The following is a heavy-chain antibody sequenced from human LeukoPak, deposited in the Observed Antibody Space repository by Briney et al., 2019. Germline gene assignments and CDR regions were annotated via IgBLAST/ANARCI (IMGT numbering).Heavy chain of an antibody. V-gene: IGHV5-51*01. CDR2: IYPGDSDT. CDR1: GYSFITYR. CDR3: AINYYDSSGYPQLFDY. J-gene: IGHJ4*02. Sequence: GESLKISCKGSGYSFITYRIGWVRQMPGKGLEWMGIIYPGDSDTRYSPSFQGQVAISADKSISTAYLQWSSLKASDTAMYYCAINYYDSSGYPQLFDYWGQGTLVTVSS. D-gene: IGHD3-22*01.